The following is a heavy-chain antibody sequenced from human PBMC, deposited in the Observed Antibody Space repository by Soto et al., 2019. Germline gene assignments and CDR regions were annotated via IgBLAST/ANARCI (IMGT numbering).Heavy chain of an antibody. CDR2: IYYSGST. CDR3: ARDTRGDFWSGYPV. D-gene: IGHD3-3*01. CDR1: GGSISSYY. J-gene: IGHJ6*02. Sequence: SETLSLTCTVSGGSISSYYWSWIRQPPGKGLEWIGYIYYSGSTNYNPSLKSRVTISVDTSKNQFSMKLSSVTAADTAVYYCARDTRGDFWSGYPVWGRGTTVTVSS. V-gene: IGHV4-59*01.